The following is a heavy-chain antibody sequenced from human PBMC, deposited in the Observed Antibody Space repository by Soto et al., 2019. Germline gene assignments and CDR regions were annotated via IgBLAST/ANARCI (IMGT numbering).Heavy chain of an antibody. J-gene: IGHJ4*02. CDR3: AHTLVAGLGYYFDY. CDR2: IYWDDDK. V-gene: IGHV2-5*02. D-gene: IGHD6-19*01. Sequence: QITLKESGPTLVKPTQTLTLTCTFSGFSLSTTRVGVGWIRQPPGKALEWLALIYWDDDKRYSPFLKSRLTITKDTSKKQVVLTMTNMDPMDTATYFCAHTLVAGLGYYFDYWGQGTLVTVSS. CDR1: GFSLSTTRVG.